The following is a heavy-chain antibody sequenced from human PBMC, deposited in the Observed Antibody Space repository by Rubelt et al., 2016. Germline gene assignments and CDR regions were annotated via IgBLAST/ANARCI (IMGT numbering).Heavy chain of an antibody. CDR3: STLVRGNYGDTYDY. V-gene: IGHV3-11*01. D-gene: IGHD4-17*01. CDR2: ISGSGLTT. Sequence: GKGLEWVSDISGSGLTTYYADSVKGRFTISRDNAQNSLYLQMNSLRADDTAVYYCSTLVRGNYGDTYDYWGQGTLVTVSS. J-gene: IGHJ4*02.